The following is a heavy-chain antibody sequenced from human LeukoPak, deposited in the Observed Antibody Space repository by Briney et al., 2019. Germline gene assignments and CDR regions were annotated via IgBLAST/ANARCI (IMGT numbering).Heavy chain of an antibody. CDR3: AKDRPNFHENSGHYYRRDGDS. V-gene: IGHV3-23*01. CDR1: GFTFYMYA. D-gene: IGHD3-22*01. CDR2: MCGTAGCT. Sequence: GGSLTLSXQASGFTFYMYAMSWVRQTPGKGLEWVASMCGTAGCTFYPDSVKGRFTISRDNSKNVLYLRMNSLTAEDTAIYYCAKDRPNFHENSGHYYRRDGDSWGQGTLVTVSS. J-gene: IGHJ5*01.